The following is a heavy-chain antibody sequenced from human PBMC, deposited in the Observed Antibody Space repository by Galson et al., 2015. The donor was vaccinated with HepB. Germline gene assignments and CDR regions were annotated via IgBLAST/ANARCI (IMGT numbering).Heavy chain of an antibody. CDR1: GFTFSSYW. Sequence: SLRLSCAASGFTFSSYWMSWVRQAPGKGLEWVANIKQDGSEKYYVDSVKGRFTISRDNAKNSLYLQMNSLRAEDTAVYYCASDVIDCSGGSCYSWHNYYYGMDVWGQGTTVTVSS. CDR2: IKQDGSEK. V-gene: IGHV3-7*03. J-gene: IGHJ6*02. D-gene: IGHD2-15*01. CDR3: ASDVIDCSGGSCYSWHNYYYGMDV.